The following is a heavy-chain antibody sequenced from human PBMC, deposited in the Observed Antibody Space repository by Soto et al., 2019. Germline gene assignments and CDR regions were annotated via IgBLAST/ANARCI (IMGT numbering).Heavy chain of an antibody. D-gene: IGHD5-12*01. J-gene: IGHJ4*02. CDR3: ARDYREYSGYDY. CDR1: GGSISSYY. V-gene: IGHV4-59*01. Sequence: PSATLSLTCTVSGGSISSYYWSWIRQPPGKGLEWIGYIYYSRSTNYNPSLKSRVTISVDTSKNQFSLKLSSVTAADTAVYYCARDYREYSGYDYWGQGTLVTVSS. CDR2: IYYSRST.